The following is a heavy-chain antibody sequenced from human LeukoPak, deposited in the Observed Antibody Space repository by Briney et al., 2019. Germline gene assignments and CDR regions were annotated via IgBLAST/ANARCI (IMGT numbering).Heavy chain of an antibody. D-gene: IGHD3-9*01. CDR2: IYYSGST. CDR1: GGSISSYY. Sequence: SETLSLTCTVPGGSISSYYWSWIRQPPGKGLEWIGYIYYSGSTNYNPSLKSRVTISVDTSKNQFSLKLSSVTAADTAVYYCARGGAYDILTGLGYFDYWGQGTLVTVSS. CDR3: ARGGAYDILTGLGYFDY. J-gene: IGHJ4*02. V-gene: IGHV4-59*01.